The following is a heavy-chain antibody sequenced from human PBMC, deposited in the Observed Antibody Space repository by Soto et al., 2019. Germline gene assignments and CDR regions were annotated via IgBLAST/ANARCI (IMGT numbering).Heavy chain of an antibody. CDR2: SSCSGAT. CDR1: GGSISSDGYY. Sequence: SETLSLTCTVSGGSISSDGYYWSWIRQHPEKGLEWIWYSSCSGATYYNPSLNSRLTISVYTSNNQFSLQFSSVVASYTALYCGARESYSHGSAVDTWGHGTMVTVSS. V-gene: IGHV4-31*03. D-gene: IGHD5-18*01. J-gene: IGHJ5*01. CDR3: ARESYSHGSAVDT.